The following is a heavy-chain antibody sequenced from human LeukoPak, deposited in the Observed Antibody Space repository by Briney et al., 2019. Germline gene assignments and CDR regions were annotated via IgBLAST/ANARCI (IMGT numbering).Heavy chain of an antibody. J-gene: IGHJ6*02. CDR3: AREYCGGDCYPGYYYYGMDV. CDR2: ISSSSSYI. D-gene: IGHD2-21*02. CDR1: GFTFSSYS. V-gene: IGHV3-21*01. Sequence: PGGSLRLSCAASGFTFSSYSMNWVRQAPGKGLEWVSSISSSSSYIYYADSVKGRFTISRDNAKNSLYLQMNSLRAEDTAVYYCAREYCGGDCYPGYYYYGMDVWGQGTTVTVSS.